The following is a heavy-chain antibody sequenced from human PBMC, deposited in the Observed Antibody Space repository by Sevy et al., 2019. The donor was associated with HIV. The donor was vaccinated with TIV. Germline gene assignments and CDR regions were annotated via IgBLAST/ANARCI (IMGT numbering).Heavy chain of an antibody. V-gene: IGHV3-23*01. D-gene: IGHD6-13*01. CDR3: AKDLVAAAGTTDWFDP. J-gene: IGHJ5*02. CDR2: ISGSGGST. Sequence: GGSLRLSCAASGFTFSSYAMSWVRQAPGKGLEWVSAISGSGGSTYYADSVKGRFTISRDNSKNTLYLQMNSLRAEDTAVYYCAKDLVAAAGTTDWFDPWGQGTLVTVSS. CDR1: GFTFSSYA.